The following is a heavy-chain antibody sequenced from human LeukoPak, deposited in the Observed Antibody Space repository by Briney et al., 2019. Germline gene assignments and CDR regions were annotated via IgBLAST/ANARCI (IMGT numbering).Heavy chain of an antibody. CDR3: ARHVWLQPFDY. J-gene: IGHJ4*02. V-gene: IGHV4-39*01. CDR2: ISDSGST. CDR1: GGSISRSSYY. Sequence: PSETLSLTCIVSGGSISRSSYYWGWLRQPPGKGLEWIGSISDSGSTYYSPSLKSRVTISVDTSKNQFSLKLSFVTAAYTAVYYCARHVWLQPFDYWGQGTLVTVSS. D-gene: IGHD3-9*01.